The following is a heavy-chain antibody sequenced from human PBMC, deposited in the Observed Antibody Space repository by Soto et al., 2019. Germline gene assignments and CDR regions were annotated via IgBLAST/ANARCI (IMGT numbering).Heavy chain of an antibody. Sequence: GESLKISCKGSGYSFTSYWIGWVRQMPGKGLEWMGIIYPGDSDTRYSPSFQGQVTISADKSISTAYLQWSSLKASDTAMYYCARRPIAARTYYYYGMDVWGQGTTVTVPS. J-gene: IGHJ6*02. CDR2: IYPGDSDT. CDR1: GYSFTSYW. D-gene: IGHD6-6*01. V-gene: IGHV5-51*01. CDR3: ARRPIAARTYYYYGMDV.